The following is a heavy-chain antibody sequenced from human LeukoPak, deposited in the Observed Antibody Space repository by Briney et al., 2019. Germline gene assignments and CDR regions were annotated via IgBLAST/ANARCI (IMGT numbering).Heavy chain of an antibody. V-gene: IGHV4-4*02. D-gene: IGHD3-10*01. CDR3: ARGIMVRGAGAFDI. CDR1: GGSISSSNW. J-gene: IGHJ3*02. CDR2: IYHSGST. Sequence: PSGTLSLTCAVSGGSISSSNWWSWVRQPPGKGLEWIGEIYHSGSTNYSPSLKRRVTISVDTSKNQFSLKLSSVTAADTAVYYCARGIMVRGAGAFDIWGQGTMVTVSS.